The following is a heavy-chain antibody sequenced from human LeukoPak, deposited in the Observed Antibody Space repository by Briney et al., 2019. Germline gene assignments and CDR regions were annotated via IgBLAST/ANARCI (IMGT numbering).Heavy chain of an antibody. J-gene: IGHJ4*02. D-gene: IGHD3-3*01. V-gene: IGHV4-30-4*08. Sequence: SQTLSLTCTVSGGSISSGDYYWSWIRQPPGKVLEWIGYIYYRGSTYHNPSLKSRVTISVDTSKNQFSLKLSSVTAADTAVYYCASVRFLEWLPFDYWGQGTLVTVSS. CDR3: ASVRFLEWLPFDY. CDR2: IYYRGST. CDR1: GGSISSGDYY.